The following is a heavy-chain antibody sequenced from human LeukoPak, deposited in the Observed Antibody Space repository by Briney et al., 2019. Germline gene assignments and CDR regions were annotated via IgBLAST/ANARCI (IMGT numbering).Heavy chain of an antibody. CDR2: IYYSGST. Sequence: PSETLSLTCTVSGGSISSYYWSWIRQPPGKGLEWIGYIYYSGSTNYNPSLKSRVTISVDTSKNQFSLKLSSATAADTAVYYCARETTMVPGDYWGQGTLVTVSS. CDR3: ARETTMVPGDY. D-gene: IGHD3-10*01. CDR1: GGSISSYY. V-gene: IGHV4-59*01. J-gene: IGHJ4*02.